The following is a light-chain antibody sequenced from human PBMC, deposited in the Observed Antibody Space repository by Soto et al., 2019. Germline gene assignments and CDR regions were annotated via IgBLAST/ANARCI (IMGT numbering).Light chain of an antibody. CDR2: KAS. CDR1: QTISSW. Sequence: DLQMTQSPSTLSASVGDRVTITCRASQTISSWLAWYQQKPGKAPNLLIYKASSLESGVPSRFIGSGSGTEFTLTISSLQPDDFATYYCQQYNGYPYTFGQGTKLEIK. CDR3: QQYNGYPYT. J-gene: IGKJ2*01. V-gene: IGKV1-5*03.